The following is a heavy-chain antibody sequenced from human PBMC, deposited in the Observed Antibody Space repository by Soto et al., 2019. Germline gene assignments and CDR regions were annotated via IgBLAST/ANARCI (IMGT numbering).Heavy chain of an antibody. CDR2: IYYSGST. J-gene: IGHJ1*01. CDR3: ASIMGYGSGSYEVYFQH. Sequence: SETLSLTCTVSGGSISSYYWSWIRQPPGKGLEWIGYIYYSGSTNYNPSLKSRVTISVDTSKNQFSLKLSSVTAADTAVYYCASIMGYGSGSYEVYFQHWGQGTLVTVSS. D-gene: IGHD3-10*01. CDR1: GGSISSYY. V-gene: IGHV4-59*01.